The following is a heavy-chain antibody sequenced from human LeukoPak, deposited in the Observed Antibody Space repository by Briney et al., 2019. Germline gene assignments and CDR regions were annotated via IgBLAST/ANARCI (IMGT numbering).Heavy chain of an antibody. J-gene: IGHJ3*02. V-gene: IGHV4-39*01. CDR3: ARGPRGYSGSYGAFDI. CDR1: AGSIITSSYY. CDR2: NYYSSST. Sequence: SETLPHTCTVSAGSIITSSYYWCWIHKPPEKGLERIGSNYYSSSTYYSPSLKSRVTISADKSNNQSSLKLSTVTASDTAVYYCARGPRGYSGSYGAFDIWGQGTMVTVSS. D-gene: IGHD1-26*01.